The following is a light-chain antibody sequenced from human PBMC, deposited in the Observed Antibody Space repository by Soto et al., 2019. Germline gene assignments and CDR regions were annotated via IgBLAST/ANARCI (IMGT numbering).Light chain of an antibody. J-gene: IGKJ5*01. V-gene: IGKV3-20*01. CDR1: QSVSSSY. Sequence: EIVLTQSPGTLSLSPGEIAILSCRASQSVSSSYLAWYQQKPGQSPRLLIYAASSRATGIPGRFSGSGSGTDFTLTISRLEPEDFAVYYCQHYDTSTITFGQGTRLEIK. CDR2: AAS. CDR3: QHYDTSTIT.